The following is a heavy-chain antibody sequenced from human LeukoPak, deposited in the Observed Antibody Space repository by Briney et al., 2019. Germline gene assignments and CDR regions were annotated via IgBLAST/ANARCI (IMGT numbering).Heavy chain of an antibody. D-gene: IGHD2-2*01. CDR1: GFPFSSYW. CDR2: IKQDGSEK. V-gene: IGHV3-7*01. Sequence: PGGSLRLSCAASGFPFSSYWMTWFRQAPGKGLEWVANIKQDGSEKYYVDSVKGRFTISRDNSKNTLYLQMNSLRAEDTAVYYCAKESRHFLCSSTSCRGPSYYFDYWGQGTLVTVSS. CDR3: AKESRHFLCSSTSCRGPSYYFDY. J-gene: IGHJ4*02.